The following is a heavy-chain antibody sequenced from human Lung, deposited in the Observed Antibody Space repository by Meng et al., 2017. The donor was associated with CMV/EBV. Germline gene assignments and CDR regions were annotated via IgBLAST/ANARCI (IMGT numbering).Heavy chain of an antibody. CDR1: GYTFTSYG. D-gene: IGHD2-2*01. V-gene: IGHV1-18*01. CDR2: ISAYNGNT. CDR3: ASSSDIVVVPAAPFDY. Sequence: ASVKVSXKASGYTFTSYGISWVRQAPGQGLEWMGWISAYNGNTNYAQKLQGRVTMTTDTSTSTAYMELRSLRSDDTAVYYCASSSDIVVVPAAPFDYLGQGTXVTVSS. J-gene: IGHJ4*02.